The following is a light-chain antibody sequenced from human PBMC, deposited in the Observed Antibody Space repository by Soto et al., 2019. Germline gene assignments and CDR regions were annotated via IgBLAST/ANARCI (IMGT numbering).Light chain of an antibody. CDR2: GAS. V-gene: IGKV3-15*01. J-gene: IGKJ2*01. Sequence: EIVMTQSPATLSVSPGERATLSCRASQSVSSNLAWYQQKPGQAPRLLIYGASTRATGIPARFSGSESGTECTLTISSLQSEDFAVYYCQQYNNWPLYTFGQGTKLEIK. CDR3: QQYNNWPLYT. CDR1: QSVSSN.